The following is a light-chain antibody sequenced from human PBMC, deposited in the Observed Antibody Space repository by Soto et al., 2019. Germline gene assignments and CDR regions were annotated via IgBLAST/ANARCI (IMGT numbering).Light chain of an antibody. CDR2: YVT. Sequence: QSALTQPRSVSASPGQSVTISCTGTSSDLVSWYQQYPGRAPKLIIYYVTQRPSGVPDRFSGSKSGNTASLTISGLQAEDEADYYCCSSPGSITWVFGGGTKLTVL. CDR3: CSSPGSITWV. J-gene: IGLJ3*02. CDR1: SSDLV. V-gene: IGLV2-11*01.